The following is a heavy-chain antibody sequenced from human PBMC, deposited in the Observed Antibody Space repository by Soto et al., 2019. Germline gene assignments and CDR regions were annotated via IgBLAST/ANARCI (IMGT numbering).Heavy chain of an antibody. J-gene: IGHJ4*02. V-gene: IGHV1-2*02. CDR1: GDTHTIYF. Sequence: QVQLVQSGAEVKQPGAAVRVSCKASGDTHTIYFIHWLRQAHGQGLEWMGWINSVSGGDNYAPRFQVRVAMTRDRSSATAFMELSRLRSDDTAVYYCARGGSYYAHWGQGTLVTVSS. D-gene: IGHD1-26*01. CDR3: ARGGSYYAH. CDR2: INSVSGGD.